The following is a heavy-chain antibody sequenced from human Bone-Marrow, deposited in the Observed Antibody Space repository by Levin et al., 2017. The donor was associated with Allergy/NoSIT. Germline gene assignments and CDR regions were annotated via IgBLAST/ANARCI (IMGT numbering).Heavy chain of an antibody. CDR2: IWYDGSKE. J-gene: IGHJ3*01. D-gene: IGHD3-22*01. V-gene: IGHV3-33*01. Sequence: GGSLRLSCEASGFTFNKYGMHWVRQAPGKGLEWVAVIWYDGSKEYYVDSVKGRFTISRDNSKNMLYLQMNSLRAEDTAVYYCARPEYESSGYYFAAFDVWGQGTMVTVSS. CDR1: GFTFNKYG. CDR3: ARPEYESSGYYFAAFDV.